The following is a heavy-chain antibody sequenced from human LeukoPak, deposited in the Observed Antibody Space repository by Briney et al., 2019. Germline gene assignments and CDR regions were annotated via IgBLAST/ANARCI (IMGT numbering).Heavy chain of an antibody. CDR1: GFTFSDYW. V-gene: IGHV3-7*04. J-gene: IGHJ4*02. Sequence: GGSLRLSCAACGFTFSDYWMSWVRQAPGQGLEWVAKINQDGREQHFVDSVKGRFTISRDNAKNSLFLQMDSLRAEDTAVYYCTGGALDYWGQGALVTVSS. CDR2: INQDGREQ. CDR3: TGGALDY.